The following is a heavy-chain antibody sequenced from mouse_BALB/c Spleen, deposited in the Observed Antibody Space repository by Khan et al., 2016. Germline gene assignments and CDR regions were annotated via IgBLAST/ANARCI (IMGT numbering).Heavy chain of an antibody. J-gene: IGHJ2*01. Sequence: QVQLKESGPGLVAPSQSLSITCTAYGYSLTRYGVHWVRQPPGKGLEWLGLIWAGGSTHYYWALMSRLSICIDNSKSLVSLIRNSLQTDGTALYYCARSKYHARYWGQGTTLTVSS. CDR3: ARSKYHARY. D-gene: IGHD3-3*01. CDR2: IWAGGST. V-gene: IGHV2-9*02. CDR1: GYSLTRYG.